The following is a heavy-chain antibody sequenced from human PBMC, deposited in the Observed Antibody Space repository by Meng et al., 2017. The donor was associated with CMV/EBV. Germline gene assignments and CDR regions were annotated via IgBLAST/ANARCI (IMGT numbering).Heavy chain of an antibody. CDR2: IYTSGST. Sequence: QVQLQESGPGLVKPSQTLSLTCTVYGGSISSGSYYWSWIRQPAGKGLEWIGRIYTSGSTNYNPSLKSRVTISVDTSKNQFSLKLSSVTAADTAVYYCARGVQEYSYGQPTHFDYWGQGTLVTVSS. V-gene: IGHV4-61*02. D-gene: IGHD5-18*01. CDR3: ARGVQEYSYGQPTHFDY. CDR1: GGSISSGSYY. J-gene: IGHJ4*02.